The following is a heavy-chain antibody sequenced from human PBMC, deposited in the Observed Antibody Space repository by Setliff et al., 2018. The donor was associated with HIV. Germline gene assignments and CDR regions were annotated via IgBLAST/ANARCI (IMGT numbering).Heavy chain of an antibody. V-gene: IGHV4-31*03. J-gene: IGHJ3*02. CDR1: GGSISSGGFY. CDR2: IYNTGST. D-gene: IGHD3-9*01. Sequence: SETLSLTCTVTGGSISSGGFYWTWIRQHPGKGLEWIGYIYNTGSTYHSPSLRSRVTISLDTSKNQFSLTLSSVTAADTAVYYCVRRLRYFDPSFDIWGQGTLVTVSS. CDR3: VRRLRYFDPSFDI.